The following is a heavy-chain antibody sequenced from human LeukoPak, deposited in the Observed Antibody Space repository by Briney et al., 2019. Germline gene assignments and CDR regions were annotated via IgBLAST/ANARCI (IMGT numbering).Heavy chain of an antibody. Sequence: ASVKVSCKASGYTFTSYDINWVRQATGQGLEWMGWKNPNSGRTGFAQRFQGRLTMTTDTSISTAYMELSSLTSEDTDAYYCARGPVKTHGMDVWGQGTTVTVSS. J-gene: IGHJ6*02. CDR3: ARGPVKTHGMDV. CDR2: KNPNSGRT. V-gene: IGHV1-8*01. CDR1: GYTFTSYD.